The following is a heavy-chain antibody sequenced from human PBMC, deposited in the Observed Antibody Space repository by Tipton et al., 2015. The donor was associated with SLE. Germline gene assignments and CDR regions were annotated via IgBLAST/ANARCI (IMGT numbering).Heavy chain of an antibody. J-gene: IGHJ5*02. CDR3: ARRGASSKWIDP. CDR1: GGSISGQY. CDR2: IYYSGTT. V-gene: IGHV4-59*11. D-gene: IGHD6-6*01. Sequence: TLSLTCTVSGGSISGQYWSWIRQPPGKGLEWIGYIYYSGTTNYNPSLQRRVTISVDTSKNHFSLKLTSVTAADTAVYYCARRGASSKWIDPCGQGILVTVSS.